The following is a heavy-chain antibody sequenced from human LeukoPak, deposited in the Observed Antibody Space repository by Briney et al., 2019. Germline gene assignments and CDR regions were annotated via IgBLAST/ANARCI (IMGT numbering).Heavy chain of an antibody. Sequence: GGSLRLSCAASGFTFSSYPMHWVRQAPGKGLEWVAVISYDGSNKYYADSVKGRFTISRDNSKNTLYLQMDSLRAEDTAVYYCARDLGAAAGYFDFWGQGILVTVSS. J-gene: IGHJ4*02. D-gene: IGHD3-16*01. CDR2: ISYDGSNK. CDR3: ARDLGAAAGYFDF. V-gene: IGHV3-30*04. CDR1: GFTFSSYP.